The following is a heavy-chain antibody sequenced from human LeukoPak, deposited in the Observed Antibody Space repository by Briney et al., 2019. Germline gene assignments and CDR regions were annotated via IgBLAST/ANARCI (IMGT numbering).Heavy chain of an antibody. CDR2: IRYDGSNK. V-gene: IGHV3-30*02. D-gene: IGHD3-3*01. Sequence: PGGSLRLSCAASGFTFSSYGMHWVRQAPGKGLEWVAFIRYDGSNKYYVGSVKGRFTISRDNSKNTLYLQMNSLRAEDTAVYYCARASYDFWSGYLGNLDYWGQGTLVTVSS. CDR1: GFTFSSYG. J-gene: IGHJ4*02. CDR3: ARASYDFWSGYLGNLDY.